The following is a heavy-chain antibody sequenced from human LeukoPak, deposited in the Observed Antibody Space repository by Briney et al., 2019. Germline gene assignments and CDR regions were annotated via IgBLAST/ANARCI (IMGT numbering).Heavy chain of an antibody. Sequence: SETLSLTCTVSGGSISSYYWSWIRQPPGKGLEWIGEIYHSGSTNYNPSLKSRVTISVDKSKNQFSLKLSSVTAADTAVYYCARGVWFGELRSSYWFDPWGQGTLVTVSS. CDR3: ARGVWFGELRSSYWFDP. J-gene: IGHJ5*02. D-gene: IGHD3-10*01. V-gene: IGHV4-59*12. CDR2: IYHSGST. CDR1: GGSISSYY.